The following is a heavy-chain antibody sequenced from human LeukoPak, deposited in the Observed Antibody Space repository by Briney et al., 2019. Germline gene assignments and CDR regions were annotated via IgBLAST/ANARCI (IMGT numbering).Heavy chain of an antibody. CDR1: GGSISSYY. CDR2: IYISGST. J-gene: IGHJ5*02. V-gene: IGHV4-4*07. Sequence: SETLSLTCSVSGGSISSYYWSWIRQPAGKGLEWIGRIYISGSTNYNPSLKSRVTMSLDTSKNQFSLKLSSVTAADTAVYYCARDGGSGWYFHGWFDPWGQGTLVTVSS. CDR3: ARDGGSGWYFHGWFDP. D-gene: IGHD6-19*01.